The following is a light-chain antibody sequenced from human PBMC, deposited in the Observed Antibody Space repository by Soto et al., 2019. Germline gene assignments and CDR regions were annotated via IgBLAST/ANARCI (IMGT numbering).Light chain of an antibody. CDR1: SSNIGAGYD. J-gene: IGLJ3*02. Sequence: QSVLTQPPSVSGAPGQRVTISCTGSSSNIGAGYDVQWYQQVPGTAPKLLISNSINRPSGVPDRFSGSRSDTSASLAITGIRAGEEADYYCQSYDRGLGGGVLGGGTKLTVL. V-gene: IGLV1-40*01. CDR2: NSI. CDR3: QSYDRGLGGGV.